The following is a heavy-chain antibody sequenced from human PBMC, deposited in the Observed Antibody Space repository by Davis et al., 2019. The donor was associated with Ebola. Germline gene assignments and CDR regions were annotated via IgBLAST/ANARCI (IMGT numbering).Heavy chain of an antibody. CDR1: GFTFSSYG. CDR3: AKDFYDYVWGSYRYAFDY. V-gene: IGHV3-30*18. J-gene: IGHJ4*02. Sequence: GESLKISCAASGFTFSSYGMHWVRQAPGKGLEWVAVISYDGSNKYYADSVKGRFTMSRDNSKNTLYLQMNSLRAEDTAVYYCAKDFYDYVWGSYRYAFDYWGQGTLVTVSS. CDR2: ISYDGSNK. D-gene: IGHD3-16*02.